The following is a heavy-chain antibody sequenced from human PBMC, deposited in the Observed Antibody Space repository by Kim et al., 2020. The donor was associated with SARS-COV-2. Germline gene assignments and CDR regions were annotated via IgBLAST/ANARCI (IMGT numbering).Heavy chain of an antibody. V-gene: IGHV3-30-3*01. CDR1: GFTFSNCG. Sequence: GGSLRLSCAASGFTFSNCGMHWVRQAPGKGLEWVAVISYDGSNKNYADSVKGRFTISRDNSKKTLYLQMNSLRAEDTALYYCARDPCSRLRGVTYSYYGIDVWGDGATGTAS. CDR2: ISYDGSNK. CDR3: ARDPCSRLRGVTYSYYGIDV. J-gene: IGHJ6*01. D-gene: IGHD3-10*01.